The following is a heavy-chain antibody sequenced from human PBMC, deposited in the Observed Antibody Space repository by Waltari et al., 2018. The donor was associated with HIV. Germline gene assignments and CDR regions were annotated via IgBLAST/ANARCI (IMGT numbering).Heavy chain of an antibody. J-gene: IGHJ6*02. CDR2: ISNDGSNK. CDR3: ARDWGSLRDDYYYYGMDV. Sequence: QVQLVESGGGVVQPGRSLRLSCAASGLTFSSYAMHWVRQAPGKGLEWVAGISNDGSNKYYADSVKGRFTISRDNSKNTLYLQMNSLRAEDTAVYYCARDWGSLRDDYYYYGMDVWGQGTTVTVSS. D-gene: IGHD3-16*01. CDR1: GLTFSSYA. V-gene: IGHV3-30*04.